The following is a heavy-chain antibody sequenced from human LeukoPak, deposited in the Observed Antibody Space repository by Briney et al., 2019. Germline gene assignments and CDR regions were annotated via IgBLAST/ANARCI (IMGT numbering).Heavy chain of an antibody. D-gene: IGHD6-13*01. CDR2: ISPGGSDT. J-gene: IGHJ2*01. Sequence: GESLKISCKGSGYSFTNYWIGWVRQMPGKGLEWMGIISPGGSDTRYSPSFQGQVTISADKSISTAYLQWSSLKASDTAMYYCARYRVVSSSEYFDLWGRGTLVTVSS. V-gene: IGHV5-51*01. CDR1: GYSFTNYW. CDR3: ARYRVVSSSEYFDL.